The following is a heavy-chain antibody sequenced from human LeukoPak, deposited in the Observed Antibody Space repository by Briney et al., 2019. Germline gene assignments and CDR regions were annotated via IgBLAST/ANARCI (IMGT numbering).Heavy chain of an antibody. V-gene: IGHV3-9*01. CDR1: GFTFDDYA. J-gene: IGHJ4*02. D-gene: IGHD6-25*01. CDR3: VKDNRIAAFDY. CDR2: ISWNSGSI. Sequence: PGRSLRLSCAASGFTFDDYAMHWVRQAPGKGLEWVSGISWNSGSIGYADSVKGRFTISRDNAKNSLYLQMNSLRAEDTALYYCVKDNRIAAFDYWGQGTLVTVSS.